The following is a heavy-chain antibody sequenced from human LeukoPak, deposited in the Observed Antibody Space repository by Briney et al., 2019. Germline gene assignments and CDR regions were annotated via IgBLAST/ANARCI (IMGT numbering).Heavy chain of an antibody. Sequence: PGGSLRLSCAASGFTFSSYAMHWVRQAPGKGLEWVAVISYDGSNKYYADSVKGRFTISRDFSKNTVFLHMNSLRAEDTAMYYCARGDDSGYYDYFDYWGQGALVTVSS. CDR2: ISYDGSNK. V-gene: IGHV3-30*14. CDR3: ARGDDSGYYDYFDY. D-gene: IGHD3-22*01. CDR1: GFTFSSYA. J-gene: IGHJ4*02.